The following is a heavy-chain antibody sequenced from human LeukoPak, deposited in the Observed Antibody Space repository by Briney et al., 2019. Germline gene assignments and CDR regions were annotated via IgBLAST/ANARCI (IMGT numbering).Heavy chain of an antibody. V-gene: IGHV4-39*07. CDR1: GGSISSSSYY. Sequence: SETLSLTCTVSGGSISSSSYYWGWIRQPPGKGLEWIGSIYYSGSTYYNPSLKSRVTISVDTSKNQFSLKLSSVTAADTAVYYCARDLRWNQGSNWFDPWGQGTLVTVSS. J-gene: IGHJ5*02. D-gene: IGHD1-1*01. CDR3: ARDLRWNQGSNWFDP. CDR2: IYYSGST.